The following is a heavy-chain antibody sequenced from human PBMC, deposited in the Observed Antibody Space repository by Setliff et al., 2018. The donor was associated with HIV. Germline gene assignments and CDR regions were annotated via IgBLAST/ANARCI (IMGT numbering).Heavy chain of an antibody. CDR1: GFTFSHYY. V-gene: IGHV3-11*01. J-gene: IGHJ4*02. CDR2: ISGSGTTI. Sequence: GGSLRLSCAASGFTFSHYYMSWIRQAPGKGLQWVSDISGSGTTIYYADSVKGRFTISRDNAKNSLYLQMNSLRADDTAVYYCARGRVESFWSDLIPSDYWGQG. D-gene: IGHD3-3*01. CDR3: ARGRVESFWSDLIPSDY.